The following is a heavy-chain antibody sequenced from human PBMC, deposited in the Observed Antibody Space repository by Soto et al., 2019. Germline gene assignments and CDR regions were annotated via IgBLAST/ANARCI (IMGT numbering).Heavy chain of an antibody. Sequence: QVQLQQWGAGLLKPSETLSLTCAVYGVSFSGYYWTWIRQSPEKGLEWIGEVNHSGTTYYNPSLKTRVTISVHTPKNQFSLKMSSVTAADSAVYYCARGIGYCSSINCYSFRRLRFDSWGQGTLVTVSS. CDR2: VNHSGTT. D-gene: IGHD2-2*01. J-gene: IGHJ4*02. CDR1: GVSFSGYY. V-gene: IGHV4-34*01. CDR3: ARGIGYCSSINCYSFRRLRFDS.